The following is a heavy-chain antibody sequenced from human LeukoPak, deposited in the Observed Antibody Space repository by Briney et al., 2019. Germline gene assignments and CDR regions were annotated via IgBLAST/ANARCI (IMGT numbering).Heavy chain of an antibody. V-gene: IGHV4-34*12. D-gene: IGHD6-19*01. CDR3: ARVRAVAGTPPDY. CDR1: GESFSGYY. CDR2: IIDTGST. J-gene: IGHJ4*02. Sequence: PSETLSLTCVVYGESFSGYYWTWIRQPPGKGLEWIGEIIDTGSTKYNSSLKSRVTISVDTSKNQFSLKMRSVTAADTAVYYCARVRAVAGTPPDYWGQGTLVTVSS.